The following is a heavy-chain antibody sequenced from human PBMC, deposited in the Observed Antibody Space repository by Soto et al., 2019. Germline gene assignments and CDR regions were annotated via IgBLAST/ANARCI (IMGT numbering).Heavy chain of an antibody. J-gene: IGHJ3*02. Sequence: GGSLRLSCTASGFTFGDYAMSWFRQAPGKGLEWVGFIRSTAYGGTTEYAASVKGRFTISRDDSKSIAYLQMNSMKTEDTAVYYCTRDRSNWRLDALDIWGQGTMVTVSS. D-gene: IGHD1-20*01. CDR2: IRSTAYGGTT. CDR3: TRDRSNWRLDALDI. CDR1: GFTFGDYA. V-gene: IGHV3-49*03.